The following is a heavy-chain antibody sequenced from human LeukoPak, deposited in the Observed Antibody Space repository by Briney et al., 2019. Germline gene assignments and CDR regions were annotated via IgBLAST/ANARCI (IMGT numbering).Heavy chain of an antibody. CDR2: ISGSDGST. V-gene: IGHV3-23*01. D-gene: IGHD6-13*01. J-gene: IGHJ4*02. CDR3: ARVGSSSWALYYFDS. Sequence: PGGSLRLSCAASGFPLRNYGMSWVRQAPGKGLEWVSAISGSDGSTYYTDSVKGRFTISRDNSRNTLYLQLNSLRVEDTAVYSCARVGSSSWALYYFDSWGQGTLVTVSS. CDR1: GFPLRNYG.